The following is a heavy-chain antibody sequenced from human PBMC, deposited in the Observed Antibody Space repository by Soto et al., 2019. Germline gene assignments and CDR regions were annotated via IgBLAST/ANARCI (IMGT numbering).Heavy chain of an antibody. D-gene: IGHD2-15*01. V-gene: IGHV3-66*04. Sequence: GGSLTLSCAASGFPVGNNYMSWVRQAPGKGLEWVSIIHRGGSTSYADSVKGRFTISRDSSKNILYLQINGLTADDTAVYYCARQFSSGVVVVAASSAADYWGQGTLVTLSS. CDR2: IHRGGST. J-gene: IGHJ4*02. CDR1: GFPVGNNY. CDR3: ARQFSSGVVVVAASSAADY.